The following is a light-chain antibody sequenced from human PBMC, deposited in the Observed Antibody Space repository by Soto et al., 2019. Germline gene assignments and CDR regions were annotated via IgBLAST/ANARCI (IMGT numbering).Light chain of an antibody. J-gene: IGLJ2*01. CDR1: TSNGGSNL. V-gene: IGLV1-47*02. Sequence: QSVLAQPPSASGTPGQRVTISCSGSTSNGGSNLASWYQQLPGSAPKLLIYNDYERPSGVPDRFSGSKSGTSASLGISGLRSEDEADYFCAAWDDSLGGVVFGGATKLTVL. CDR3: AAWDDSLGGVV. CDR2: NDY.